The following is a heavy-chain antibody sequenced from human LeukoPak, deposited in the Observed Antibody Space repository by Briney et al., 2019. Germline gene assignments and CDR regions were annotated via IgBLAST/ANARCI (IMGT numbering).Heavy chain of an antibody. J-gene: IGHJ4*02. V-gene: IGHV3-9*01. D-gene: IGHD1-26*01. CDR1: GFTFDDYA. CDR2: ISWNSGSI. Sequence: SLRLSFAASGFTFDDYAMHWVRLAPGKGLEWVSGISWNSGSIDYAVSVKGRFIISRDNAKNSLYLQMNSLRPEDTALYYCAKGTGRYWTFFDYWGQGTLVIVSS. CDR3: AKGTGRYWTFFDY.